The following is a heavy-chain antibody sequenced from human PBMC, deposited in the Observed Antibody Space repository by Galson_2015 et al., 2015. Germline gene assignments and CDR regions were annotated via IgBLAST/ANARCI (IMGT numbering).Heavy chain of an antibody. V-gene: IGHV4-61*02. CDR1: GGSISSGSYY. D-gene: IGHD3-22*01. Sequence: TLSLTCTVSGGSISSGSYYWSWIRQPAGKGLEWIGRIYTSGSTNYNPSLKSRVTISVDTSKNQFSPKLSSVTAADTAVYYCARVEAYYYDSSGYGWFDPWGQGTLVTVSS. CDR3: ARVEAYYYDSSGYGWFDP. CDR2: IYTSGST. J-gene: IGHJ5*02.